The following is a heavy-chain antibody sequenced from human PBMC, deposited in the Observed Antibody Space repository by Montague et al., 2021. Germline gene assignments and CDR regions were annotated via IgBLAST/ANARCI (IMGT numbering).Heavy chain of an antibody. J-gene: IGHJ5*02. CDR1: GGSTSSTSYY. CDR3: ARSLYCKGGSCYLGFDP. V-gene: IGHV4-39*01. CDR2: IYYNGST. Sequence: SETLSLTRTVSGGSTSSTSYYWGWIRQPPGKELEFIGVIYYNGSTYNNPSLKSRVTVSIDTSKNQFSLKLISVTAADTAVYFCARSLYCKGGSCYLGFDPWGQGTLVTVSS. D-gene: IGHD2-15*01.